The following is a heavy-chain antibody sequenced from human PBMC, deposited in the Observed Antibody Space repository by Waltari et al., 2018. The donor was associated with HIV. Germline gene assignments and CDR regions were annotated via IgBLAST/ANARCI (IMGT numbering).Heavy chain of an antibody. V-gene: IGHV3-15*01. Sequence: EVQLVESGGGVVRPGGSLRISCAASGITLSDAWLSWIRQAPGKGLEWVGRIKSKSEGGTTDYAAPVKGRFIISRDDSKNTLYLQMNSLRTEDTGVYYCTADSWGKGILVTVSS. J-gene: IGHJ4*02. CDR3: TADS. CDR1: GITLSDAW. CDR2: IKSKSEGGTT.